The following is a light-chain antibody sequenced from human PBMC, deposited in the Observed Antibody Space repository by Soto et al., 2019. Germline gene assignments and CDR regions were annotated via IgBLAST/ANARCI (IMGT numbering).Light chain of an antibody. CDR1: QSVGSY. V-gene: IGKV3-11*01. CDR3: QQRSNWPPGFT. J-gene: IGKJ5*01. Sequence: EMVTKQSPAILSASPGESATLSCRASQSVGSYLAWYQQKPGQAPRLLIYDASNRATGIPARFSGSGSGTDFTLTISSLEPEDFAVYYCQQRSNWPPGFTFGQVTRLAIK. CDR2: DAS.